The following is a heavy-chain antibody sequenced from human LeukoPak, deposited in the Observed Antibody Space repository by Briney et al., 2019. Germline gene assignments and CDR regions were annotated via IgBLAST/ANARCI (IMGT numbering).Heavy chain of an antibody. CDR1: GFTFDKAW. Sequence: GGSLRLSCAASGFTFDKAWMTWVRQAPGKGLDWVGRIRSKTDGGTTDHAAPVKGRFTISRDDSKNMLYLQMNSLKTEDTAVYYCTTWTDLYDYWGQGTLVTVSS. D-gene: IGHD3/OR15-3a*01. J-gene: IGHJ4*02. CDR3: TTWTDLYDY. CDR2: IRSKTDGGTT. V-gene: IGHV3-15*01.